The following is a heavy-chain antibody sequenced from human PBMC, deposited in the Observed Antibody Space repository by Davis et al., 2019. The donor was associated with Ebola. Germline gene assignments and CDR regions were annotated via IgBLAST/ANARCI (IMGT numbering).Heavy chain of an antibody. CDR3: ARGLRRYYYYGMDV. V-gene: IGHV4-39*07. Sequence: SETLSLTCTVSGGSISSTSYYWAWIRQPPGKGLEWVGSLYYSGSTNYNPSLKSRVTISVDTSKNQFSLKLSSVTAADTAVYYCARGLRRYYYYGMDVWGQGTTVTVSS. CDR2: LYYSGST. CDR1: GGSISSTSYY. J-gene: IGHJ6*02.